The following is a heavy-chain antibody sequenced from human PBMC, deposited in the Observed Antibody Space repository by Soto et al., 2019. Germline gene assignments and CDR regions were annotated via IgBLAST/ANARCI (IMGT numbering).Heavy chain of an antibody. V-gene: IGHV4-61*01. Sequence: PSETLSLTCTVSGGSVSSGNYYWTWIRQAPGKGLEWIGYISYSGSTNYNPSLKSRVTISLDTSKNQFALKLSSVTAADTALYYCARDPLWGTAMVLWYFDLWGRGTLVTVSS. CDR3: ARDPLWGTAMVLWYFDL. J-gene: IGHJ2*01. CDR2: ISYSGST. CDR1: GGSVSSGNYY. D-gene: IGHD5-18*01.